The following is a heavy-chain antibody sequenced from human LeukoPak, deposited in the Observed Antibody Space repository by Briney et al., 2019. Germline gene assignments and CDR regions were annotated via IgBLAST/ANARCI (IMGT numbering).Heavy chain of an antibody. CDR3: ARKTYCSSTSCYKGGAFDI. D-gene: IGHD2-2*02. V-gene: IGHV3-21*01. CDR1: GFTFSSYS. Sequence: GGSLRLSCAASGFTFSSYSMNWVRQAPGKGLEWVSSISSSSSCIYYADSVKGRFTISRDNAKNSLYLQMNSLRAEDTAVYYCARKTYCSSTSCYKGGAFDIWGQGTMVTVSS. J-gene: IGHJ3*02. CDR2: ISSSSSCI.